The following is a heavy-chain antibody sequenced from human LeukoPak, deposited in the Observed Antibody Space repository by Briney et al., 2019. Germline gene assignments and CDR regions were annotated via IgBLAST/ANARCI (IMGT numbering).Heavy chain of an antibody. CDR1: GFTFSSYA. CDR2: ISGSGDGT. J-gene: IGHJ4*02. Sequence: GGSLRLSCAASGFTFSSYAMSWVRQAPGKGPEWVSGISGSGDGTYYADSVKGRFTISRDNSMNTLYLQMNGLRAEDTAVYYCAKGRSGIVVAGLNYWGQGTLVTVSS. V-gene: IGHV3-23*01. D-gene: IGHD6-19*01. CDR3: AKGRSGIVVAGLNY.